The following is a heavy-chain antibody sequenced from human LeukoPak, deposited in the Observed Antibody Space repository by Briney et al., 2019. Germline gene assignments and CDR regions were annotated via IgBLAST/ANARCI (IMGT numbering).Heavy chain of an antibody. Sequence: GGSLRLSCAASGFTFSSYWMSWVRQAPGKGLEWVANIKQDGSEKYYVDSVKGRFTISRDNAKNSLYLQMNSLRAEDTAVYYCARDRSIPLKKSSGSYPNDYWGQGTLVTVSS. V-gene: IGHV3-7*01. J-gene: IGHJ4*02. D-gene: IGHD3-10*01. CDR1: GFTFSSYW. CDR2: IKQDGSEK. CDR3: ARDRSIPLKKSSGSYPNDY.